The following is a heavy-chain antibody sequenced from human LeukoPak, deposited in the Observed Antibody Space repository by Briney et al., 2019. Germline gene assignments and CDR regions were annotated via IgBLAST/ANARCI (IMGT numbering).Heavy chain of an antibody. CDR1: GFTFSSYA. Sequence: GGSLRLSCAASGFTFSSYAMSWVRQAPGKGLEWVSAISGSGGSTYYADSVKGRFTISRDNSKNTLYLQMNSLRAEDTAVYYCAKYQGYYDRSGYNPIDYWGQGTLVTVSS. J-gene: IGHJ4*02. V-gene: IGHV3-23*01. CDR3: AKYQGYYDRSGYNPIDY. CDR2: ISGSGGST. D-gene: IGHD3-22*01.